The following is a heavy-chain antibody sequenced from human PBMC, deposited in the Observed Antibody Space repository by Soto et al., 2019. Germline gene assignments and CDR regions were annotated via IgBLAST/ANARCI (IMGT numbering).Heavy chain of an antibody. CDR2: IIPIFGTA. V-gene: IGHV1-69*13. Sequence: SVKVSCKASGGTFSSYAISWVRQAPGQGLEWMGGIIPIFGTANYAQKFQGRVTITADASTSTAYMELSSLRSEDTAVYYCARGSEHYYYSSYMDVWGKGTTVTVSS. CDR1: GGTFSSYA. J-gene: IGHJ6*03. D-gene: IGHD3-10*01. CDR3: ARGSEHYYYSSYMDV.